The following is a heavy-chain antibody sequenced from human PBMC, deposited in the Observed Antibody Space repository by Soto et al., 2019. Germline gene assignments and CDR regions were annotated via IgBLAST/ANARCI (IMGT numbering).Heavy chain of an antibody. CDR3: ARDPYGLDV. CDR1: GFTFSNDW. CDR2: INNYGSST. Sequence: LRLSCAASGFTFSNDWMHWVRQAPGKGLEWVSRINNYGSSTTYADSVKGRFTISRDNAKNTLYLQMNSLRAEDTAVYYCARDPYGLDVWGQGTTVTVSS. V-gene: IGHV3-74*01. J-gene: IGHJ6*02.